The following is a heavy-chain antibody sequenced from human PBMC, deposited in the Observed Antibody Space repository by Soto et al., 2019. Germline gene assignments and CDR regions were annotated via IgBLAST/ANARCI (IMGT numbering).Heavy chain of an antibody. CDR2: IYYSGST. CDR3: ASPSWFGDYYYYYGMDV. V-gene: IGHV4-39*01. CDR1: GGSISSSSYY. J-gene: IGHJ6*02. D-gene: IGHD3-10*01. Sequence: SETLSLTCTVSGGSISSSSYYWGWIRQPPGKGLEWIGSIYYSGSTYYNPSLKSRVTISVDTSKNQFSLKLSSVTAADTAVYYCASPSWFGDYYYYYGMDVWGQGTTVTVSS.